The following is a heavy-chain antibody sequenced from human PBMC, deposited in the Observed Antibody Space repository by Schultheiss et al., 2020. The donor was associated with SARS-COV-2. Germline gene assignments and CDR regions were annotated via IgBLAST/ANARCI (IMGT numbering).Heavy chain of an antibody. D-gene: IGHD3-22*01. CDR1: RFTFSTYA. Sequence: GGSLRLSFAASRFTFSTYAMSWVRQAPGKGLEWVSGISGSGDSTYYADSVKGRFTISRDNSKNTLYLQMNSLRPEDTAVYYCAKDRDYYDRSGYYCDYWGQGTLVTVSS. CDR2: ISGSGDST. V-gene: IGHV3-23*01. CDR3: AKDRDYYDRSGYYCDY. J-gene: IGHJ4*02.